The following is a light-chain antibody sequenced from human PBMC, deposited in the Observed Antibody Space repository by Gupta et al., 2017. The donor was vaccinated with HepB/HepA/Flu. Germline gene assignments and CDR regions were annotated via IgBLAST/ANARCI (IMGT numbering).Light chain of an antibody. CDR1: QGISSS. CDR2: AAS. V-gene: IGKV1-9*01. Sequence: DIQLTQSPSFLSASVGDRVIITCRASQGISSSLAWFQQKPGRAPNLLIYAASTLESGVPSRFSGSGSGTEFTLTISRLQPEDFATYYCQQSSSSPHTFGHGTKLDVK. J-gene: IGKJ2*01. CDR3: QQSSSSPHT.